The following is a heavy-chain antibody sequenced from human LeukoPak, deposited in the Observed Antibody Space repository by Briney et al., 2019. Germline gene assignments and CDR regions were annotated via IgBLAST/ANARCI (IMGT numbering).Heavy chain of an antibody. Sequence: GGSLRLSCAASGFTMSHYGVSWVRQAPGKGLEWISGIRSAVETTHYADSVKGRFTISRDNSKNTLYLQMDSLRADDTAVYYCARYSGSYYYPPAWDLWGQGTLVTVSS. D-gene: IGHD1-26*01. CDR2: IRSAVETT. CDR1: GFTMSHYG. J-gene: IGHJ4*02. V-gene: IGHV3-23*01. CDR3: ARYSGSYYYPPAWDL.